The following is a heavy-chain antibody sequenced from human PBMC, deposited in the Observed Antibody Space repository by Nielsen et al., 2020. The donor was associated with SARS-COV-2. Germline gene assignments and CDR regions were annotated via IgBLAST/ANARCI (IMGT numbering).Heavy chain of an antibody. CDR1: GFTFSSYS. CDR2: ISSSSSYI. D-gene: IGHD2-2*02. Sequence: GESLKISCAASGFTFSSYSMNWVRQAPGKGLEWVSSISSSSSYIYYADSVKGRFTISRDNSKNTLYLQMNSLRAEDTAVYYCARDPQYCSSTSCYTNYYYGMDVWGKGTTVTVSS. J-gene: IGHJ6*04. V-gene: IGHV3-21*01. CDR3: ARDPQYCSSTSCYTNYYYGMDV.